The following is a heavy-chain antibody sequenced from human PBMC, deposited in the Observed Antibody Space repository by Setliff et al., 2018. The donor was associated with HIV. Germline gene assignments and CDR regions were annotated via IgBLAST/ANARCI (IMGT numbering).Heavy chain of an antibody. CDR3: ARAAAGNTGPFDL. D-gene: IGHD4-17*01. Sequence: PSETLSLTCTVSDSGTYYWSWIRQPAGKGLEWIGRVSSRGDTNYNPSLKSRVTMSVDTSKNQFSLKLTSVTASDTAVYYCARAAAGNTGPFDLWGQGSPVPVSS. CDR2: VSSRGDT. CDR1: DSGTYY. V-gene: IGHV4-4*07. J-gene: IGHJ4*02.